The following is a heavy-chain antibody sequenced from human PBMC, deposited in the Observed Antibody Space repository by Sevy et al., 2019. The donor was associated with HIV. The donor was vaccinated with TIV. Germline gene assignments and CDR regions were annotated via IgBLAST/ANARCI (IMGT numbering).Heavy chain of an antibody. V-gene: IGHV3-53*01. CDR2: IYSGGST. D-gene: IGHD3-10*01. CDR1: GFTVSSNY. CDR3: ASDNYYGSGSWDYYYYMDV. J-gene: IGHJ6*03. Sequence: GGSLRLSCAASGFTVSSNYMSWVRQAPGKGLEWVSVIYSGGSTYYADSVKGRFTISRDNSKNTLYLQMNSLRAVDTAVYYCASDNYYGSGSWDYYYYMDVWGKGTTVTVSS.